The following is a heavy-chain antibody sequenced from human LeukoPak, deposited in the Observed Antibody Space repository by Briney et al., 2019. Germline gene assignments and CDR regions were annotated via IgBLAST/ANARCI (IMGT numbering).Heavy chain of an antibody. V-gene: IGHV4-39*01. Sequence: SETLSLTCTVSGGSISSSDSYWAWVRQPPGKGLEWIGSICFSRTTYYNPSLKSRVTMSIDTSKNQFSLKLSSVTAADTAVYYCARHRRVVAHFDYWGQGTLVTVSS. D-gene: IGHD2-15*01. J-gene: IGHJ4*02. CDR2: ICFSRTT. CDR3: ARHRRVVAHFDY. CDR1: GGSISSSDSY.